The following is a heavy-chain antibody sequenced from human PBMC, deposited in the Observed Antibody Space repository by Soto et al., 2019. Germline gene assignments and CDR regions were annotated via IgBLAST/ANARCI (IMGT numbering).Heavy chain of an antibody. CDR3: ARVAVTTAYYYGSGSPYYYGMDV. CDR1: GGSISSGGYY. J-gene: IGHJ6*02. Sequence: SETLSLTCTVSGGSISSGGYYWSWIRQHPGKGLEWIGYIYYSGSTYYNPSLKSRVTISVDTSKNQFSLKLSSVTAADTAVYYCARVAVTTAYYYGSGSPYYYGMDVWGQGTTVTVSS. CDR2: IYYSGST. V-gene: IGHV4-31*03. D-gene: IGHD3-10*01.